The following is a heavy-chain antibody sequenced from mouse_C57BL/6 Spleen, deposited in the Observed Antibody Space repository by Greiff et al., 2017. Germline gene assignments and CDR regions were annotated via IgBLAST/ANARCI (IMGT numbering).Heavy chain of an antibody. CDR3: ARTSSGYCFDY. D-gene: IGHD3-2*02. CDR1: GYTFTNYW. J-gene: IGHJ2*01. CDR2: IYPGGGYT. V-gene: IGHV1-63*01. Sequence: VKLLESGAELVRPGTSVKMSCKASGYTFTNYWIGWAKQRPGHGLEWIGDIYPGGGYTNYNEKFKGKATLTADKSSSTAYMQFSSLTSEDSAIYYCARTSSGYCFDYWGQGTTLTVSS.